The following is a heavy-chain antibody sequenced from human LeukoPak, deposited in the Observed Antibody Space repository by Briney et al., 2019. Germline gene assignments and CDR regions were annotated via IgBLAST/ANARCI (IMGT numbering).Heavy chain of an antibody. CDR3: EATMERIAVAGTFDY. Sequence: GGSLRLSCAASGFTFSSYSMNWVRQAPGKGLEWVSSISSSSSYIYYADSVKGRFTISRDNAKNSLYLQMNSLIDEDTAVYYYEATMERIAVAGTFDYWGQGTLVAVSS. CDR1: GFTFSSYS. D-gene: IGHD6-19*01. CDR2: ISSSSSYI. J-gene: IGHJ4*02. V-gene: IGHV3-21*01.